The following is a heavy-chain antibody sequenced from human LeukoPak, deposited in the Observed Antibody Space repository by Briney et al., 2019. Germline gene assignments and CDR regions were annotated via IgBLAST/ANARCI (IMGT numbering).Heavy chain of an antibody. CDR1: GGSFSGYY. CDR3: ARGYYYGSGSHYMDV. CDR2: INHSGST. D-gene: IGHD3-10*01. Sequence: SETLSLTCAVYGGSFSGYYWSWIHQPPGKGLEWIGEINHSGSTNYNPPLKSRVTISVDTPKNQFSLKLSSVTAADTAVYYCARGYYYGSGSHYMDVWGKGTTVTVS. J-gene: IGHJ6*03. V-gene: IGHV4-34*01.